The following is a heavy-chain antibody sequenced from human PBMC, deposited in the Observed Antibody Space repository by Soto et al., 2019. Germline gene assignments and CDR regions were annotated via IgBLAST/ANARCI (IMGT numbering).Heavy chain of an antibody. CDR3: AVHRSGYWGSGGAFDM. CDR2: IIALFGTG. J-gene: IGHJ3*02. V-gene: IGHV1-69*01. Sequence: QVLLVQSGGEVKKPGSSVKVSCKASGGTFNNYGFSWVRQAPGQGLEWMGGIIALFGTGKNAQKFQGRVTIWADEFTSTAYMDLRTLRYEDTAMYYCAVHRSGYWGSGGAFDMWGQGTLVTVSS. D-gene: IGHD3-22*01. CDR1: GGTFNNYG.